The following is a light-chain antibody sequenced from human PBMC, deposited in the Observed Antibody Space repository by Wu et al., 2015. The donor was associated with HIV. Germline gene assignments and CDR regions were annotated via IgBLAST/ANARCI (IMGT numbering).Light chain of an antibody. CDR3: QQYHDWQT. Sequence: EIVMTQSPATLSVSPGERATLSCRASQSISSKLVWYQQRPGQAPRLLIYGASTRATDVPARFSGSGSGTEFTLTISSMQSEDFAVYYCQQYHDWQTFGLRGPRVEI. CDR1: QSISSK. J-gene: IGKJ1*01. CDR2: GAS. V-gene: IGKV3-15*01.